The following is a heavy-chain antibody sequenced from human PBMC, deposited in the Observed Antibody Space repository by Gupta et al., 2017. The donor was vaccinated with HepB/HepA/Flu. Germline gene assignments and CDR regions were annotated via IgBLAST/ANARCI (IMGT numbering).Heavy chain of an antibody. J-gene: IGHJ6*03. CDR3: AKDLHFWSAMDV. D-gene: IGHD3-3*02. CDR1: GFPFGGHA. V-gene: IGHV3-23*01. CDR2: IGSDVRT. Sequence: LGVGGGLVSAWGVLRPSWSGSGFPFGGHALGWVRQAPGKGLEWVSGIGSDVRTHYADSVKGRFTISRDISKNTVYLQMDSLRAEDTAVYYCAKDLHFWSAMDVWGEGTTVTVSS.